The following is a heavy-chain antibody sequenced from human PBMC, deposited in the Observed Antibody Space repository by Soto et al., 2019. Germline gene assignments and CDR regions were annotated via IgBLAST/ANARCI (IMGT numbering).Heavy chain of an antibody. CDR3: ESTEDLFDY. CDR1: GVSLTSGTYY. V-gene: IGHV4-31*03. Sequence: TLSLTCSVSGVSLTSGTYYWSWIRQHPGKGLEWIGYIFYSGSTDYNPPLKSRVNISVDTSKNQFSLKLSSVTAADTAVYYCESTEDLFDYWGQGTLVTVSS. J-gene: IGHJ4*02. D-gene: IGHD3-9*01. CDR2: IFYSGST.